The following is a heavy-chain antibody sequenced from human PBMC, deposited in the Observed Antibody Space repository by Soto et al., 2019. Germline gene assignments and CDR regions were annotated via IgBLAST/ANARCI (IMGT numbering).Heavy chain of an antibody. J-gene: IGHJ6*02. Sequence: QVQLVQSGAEVKKPGSSVKVSCKASGGTFSSYAISWVRQAPGQGLEWMGGIIPIFGTANYAQKFQGRVTITADESTSTAYMELSSLRSEDTAVYYCASYRTTGTTYYYYYGMDVWGQGTTVTVSS. CDR2: IIPIFGTA. CDR3: ASYRTTGTTYYYYYGMDV. D-gene: IGHD1-1*01. CDR1: GGTFSSYA. V-gene: IGHV1-69*12.